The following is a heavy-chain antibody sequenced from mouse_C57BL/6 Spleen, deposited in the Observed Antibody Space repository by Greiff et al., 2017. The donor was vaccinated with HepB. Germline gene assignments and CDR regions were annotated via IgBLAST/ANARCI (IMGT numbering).Heavy chain of an antibody. CDR3: ARLDDGYDRYFDV. D-gene: IGHD2-2*01. CDR2: IDPSDSET. Sequence: VKLQQPGAELVRPGSSVKLSCKASGYTFTSYWMHWVKQRPIQGLEWIGNIDPSDSETHYNQKFKDKATLTVDKSSSTAYMQLSSLTSEDSAVYYCARLDDGYDRYFDVWGTGTTVTVSS. V-gene: IGHV1-52*01. CDR1: GYTFTSYW. J-gene: IGHJ1*03.